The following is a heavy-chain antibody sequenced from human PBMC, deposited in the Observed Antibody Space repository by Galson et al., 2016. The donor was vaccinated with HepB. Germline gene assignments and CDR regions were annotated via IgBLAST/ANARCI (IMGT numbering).Heavy chain of an antibody. Sequence: CAISGDSVSSNSAGWNWIRQSPSRGLEWLGRTYYRSQWSHDYAPSVRGRLFLYADPSKNQFSMQLNSVTLEDTAVYYCTRVNHLGRGMNVWGQGTTVTVSS. V-gene: IGHV6-1*01. D-gene: IGHD1-14*01. CDR1: GDSVSSNSAG. J-gene: IGHJ6*02. CDR2: TYYRSQWSH. CDR3: TRVNHLGRGMNV.